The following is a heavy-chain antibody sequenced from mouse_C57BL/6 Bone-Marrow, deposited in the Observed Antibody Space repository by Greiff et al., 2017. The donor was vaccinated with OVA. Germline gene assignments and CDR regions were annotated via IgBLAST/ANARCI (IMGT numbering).Heavy chain of an antibody. D-gene: IGHD1-1*01. CDR1: GYTFTSYW. CDR3: AREGGYDGSSSFAY. J-gene: IGHJ3*01. V-gene: IGHV1-64*01. CDR2: IHPNSGST. Sequence: QVQLQQPGAELVKPGASVKLSCKASGYTFTSYWMHWVKQRPGQGLEWIGMIHPNSGSTNYNEKFKSKATLTVDKSYSTAYMQLSSLTSEDSAVYYCAREGGYDGSSSFAYWGQGTLVTVAA.